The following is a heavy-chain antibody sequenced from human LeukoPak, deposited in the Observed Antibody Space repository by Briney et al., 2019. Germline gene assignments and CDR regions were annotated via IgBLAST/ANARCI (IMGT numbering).Heavy chain of an antibody. V-gene: IGHV4-61*02. Sequence: SETLSLTCTVSGGSISSGDYYWSWICQPPGKGLEWIGRIYTSGSTNYNPSLKSRVTMSVDTSKNQFSLKLSSVTAADTAVYYCARETYYGSGSRPVDYWGQGTLVTVSS. CDR1: GGSISSGDYY. J-gene: IGHJ4*02. CDR3: ARETYYGSGSRPVDY. D-gene: IGHD3-10*01. CDR2: IYTSGST.